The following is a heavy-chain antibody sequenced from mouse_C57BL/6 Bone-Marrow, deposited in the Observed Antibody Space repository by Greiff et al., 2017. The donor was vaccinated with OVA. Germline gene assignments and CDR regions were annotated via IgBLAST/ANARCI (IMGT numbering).Heavy chain of an antibody. CDR3: ASPYYYGSSFYAMDY. D-gene: IGHD1-1*01. CDR2: INPNNGGT. V-gene: IGHV1-26*01. CDR1: GYTFTDYY. Sequence: EVQLQQSGPELVKPGASVKISCKASGYTFTDYYMNWVKQSHGKSLEWIGDINPNNGGTSYNQKFKGKATLTVDKSSSTAYMELRSLTSEDSAVKYCASPYYYGSSFYAMDYWGQGTSVTVSS. J-gene: IGHJ4*01.